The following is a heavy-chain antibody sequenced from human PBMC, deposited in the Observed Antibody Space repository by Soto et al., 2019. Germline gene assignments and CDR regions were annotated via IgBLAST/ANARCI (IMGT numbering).Heavy chain of an antibody. J-gene: IGHJ6*02. Sequence: GGSLRLSCAASGFTFSSYEMNWVRQAPGKGLEWVSYISSSGSTIYYADSVKGRFTISRDNAKNSLSLQMNSLRAEDTAVYYCARTSRIYYGMDVWGQGTTVTVSS. CDR2: ISSSGSTI. CDR1: GFTFSSYE. V-gene: IGHV3-48*03. CDR3: ARTSRIYYGMDV.